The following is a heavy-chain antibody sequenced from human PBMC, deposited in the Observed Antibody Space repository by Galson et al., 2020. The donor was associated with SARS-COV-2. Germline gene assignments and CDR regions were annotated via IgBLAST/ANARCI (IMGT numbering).Heavy chain of an antibody. V-gene: IGHV4-30-4*01. J-gene: IGHJ4*02. Sequence: SETLSLTCTVSGGSISSGDYYWSWIRQPPGKGLEWIGYIYYSGSTYYNPSLKSRVTISVDTSKNQFSLKLSSVTAADTAVYYCARGPDVLRYFDWFGYWGQGTLVTVSS. D-gene: IGHD3-9*01. CDR2: IYYSGST. CDR1: GGSISSGDYY. CDR3: ARGPDVLRYFDWFGY.